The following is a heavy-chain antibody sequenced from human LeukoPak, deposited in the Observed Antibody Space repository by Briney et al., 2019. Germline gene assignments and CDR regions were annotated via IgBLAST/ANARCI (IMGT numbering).Heavy chain of an antibody. V-gene: IGHV3-30-3*01. CDR3: ARDLPVAGTDY. CDR2: ISYDGSNK. D-gene: IGHD6-19*01. J-gene: IGHJ4*02. Sequence: PGGSLRLSCAASGFTFSSYAMHRVRQAPGKGLEWVAVISYDGSNKYYADSVKGRFTISRDNSKNTLYLQVNSLRAEDTAVYYCARDLPVAGTDYWGQGTLVTVSS. CDR1: GFTFSSYA.